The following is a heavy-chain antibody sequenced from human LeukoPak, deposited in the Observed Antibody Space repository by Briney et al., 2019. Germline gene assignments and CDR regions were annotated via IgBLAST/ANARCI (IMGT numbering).Heavy chain of an antibody. Sequence: GGSLRLSCAASGFTFSDYYMSWIRQAPGKGLEWVSYIGSSGSTICYADSVKGRFTISRDNAKNSLYLQMNSLRAEDTAVYYCARDRVGATSIDYWGQGTLVTVSS. J-gene: IGHJ4*02. D-gene: IGHD1-26*01. CDR2: IGSSGSTI. V-gene: IGHV3-11*01. CDR3: ARDRVGATSIDY. CDR1: GFTFSDYY.